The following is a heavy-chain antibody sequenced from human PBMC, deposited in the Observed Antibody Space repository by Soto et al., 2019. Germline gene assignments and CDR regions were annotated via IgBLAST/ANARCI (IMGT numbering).Heavy chain of an antibody. Sequence: QVQLVQSGAEVRKPGSALRVSCKASGDTFKMYAMNWVRQAPGQAREWMAGIIPIFDTQRYAQKFQGRVKITVDESTTTAYMELSSLKSEDTATYYCTRSIGSGGVMGGFDYWGQGTLVTVAS. V-gene: IGHV1-69*01. CDR1: GDTFKMYA. CDR2: IIPIFDTQ. J-gene: IGHJ4*02. CDR3: TRSIGSGGVMGGFDY. D-gene: IGHD3-16*01.